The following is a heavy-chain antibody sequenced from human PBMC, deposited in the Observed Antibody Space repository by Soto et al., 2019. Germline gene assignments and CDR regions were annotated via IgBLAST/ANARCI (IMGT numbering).Heavy chain of an antibody. Sequence: ESGGGVVQPGRSLRLSCAASGFTFSSYGMHWVRQAPGKGLEWVAVLWYDGSNKLYVDSVKGRFTISRDNSKNTLYLQMNSLRAADTAVYYCARDKGYSNSDGLDVWGQGTTVIVS. CDR2: LWYDGSNK. J-gene: IGHJ6*02. CDR1: GFTFSSYG. V-gene: IGHV3-33*01. D-gene: IGHD5-12*01. CDR3: ARDKGYSNSDGLDV.